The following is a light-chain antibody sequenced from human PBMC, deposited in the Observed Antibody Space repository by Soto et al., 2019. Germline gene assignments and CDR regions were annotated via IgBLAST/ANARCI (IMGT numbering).Light chain of an antibody. Sequence: QSALTQPASVSGSPGQSITISCTGTSSDIGSYDLVSWYQQYPGNAPKLLIYETSERPSEVSHRFSGSKSGNTASLTISGLQTEDEADYYCCSYGGSLLFGTGTKVTVL. V-gene: IGLV2-23*01. J-gene: IGLJ1*01. CDR3: CSYGGSLL. CDR2: ETS. CDR1: SSDIGSYDL.